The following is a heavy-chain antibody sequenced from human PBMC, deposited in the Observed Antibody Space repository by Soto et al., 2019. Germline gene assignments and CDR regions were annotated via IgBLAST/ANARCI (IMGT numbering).Heavy chain of an antibody. J-gene: IGHJ5*02. D-gene: IGHD3-9*01. Sequence: PGGSLRLSCAASGFTFSSYGMHWVRQAPGKGLEWVAVIWYDGSNKYYADSVKGRFTISRDNSKNTLYLQMNSLRAEDTAVYYCARERDTYYDILTGATNWFDPWGQGTLVTVSS. CDR2: IWYDGSNK. CDR1: GFTFSSYG. V-gene: IGHV3-33*01. CDR3: ARERDTYYDILTGATNWFDP.